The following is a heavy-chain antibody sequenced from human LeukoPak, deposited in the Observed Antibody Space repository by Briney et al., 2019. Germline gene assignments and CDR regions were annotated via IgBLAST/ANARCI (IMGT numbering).Heavy chain of an antibody. CDR1: GFTFSSYS. D-gene: IGHD6-25*01. J-gene: IGHJ3*02. V-gene: IGHV3-48*01. CDR2: ISSSSSTI. CDR3: ARIGYDAFDI. Sequence: PGGSLRLSCAASGFTFSSYSMDWVRQAPGKGLEWVSYISSSSSTIYYADSVKGRFTISRDNAKNSLYLQMNSLRAEDTAAYYCARIGYDAFDIWGQGTMVTVSS.